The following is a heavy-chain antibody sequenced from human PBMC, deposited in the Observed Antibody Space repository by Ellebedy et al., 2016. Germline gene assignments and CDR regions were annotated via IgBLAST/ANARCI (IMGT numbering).Heavy chain of an antibody. J-gene: IGHJ4*02. D-gene: IGHD4-17*01. Sequence: ASVKVSCKASGYTFSSYAIHWVRQAPGQRLEWMGWINAGNGNTKYSQKFQGRVIITRDTSATTAYMELRSLRSDDTAVYYCARGSYSTVTLYYFDYWGQGTLVTVSS. V-gene: IGHV1-3*01. CDR3: ARGSYSTVTLYYFDY. CDR2: INAGNGNT. CDR1: GYTFSSYA.